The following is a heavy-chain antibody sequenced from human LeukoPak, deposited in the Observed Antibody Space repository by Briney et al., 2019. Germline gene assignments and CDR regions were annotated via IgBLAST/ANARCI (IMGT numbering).Heavy chain of an antibody. D-gene: IGHD3-22*01. CDR1: GFSFGSYA. CDR3: AKDHGWLSRD. V-gene: IGHV3-23*01. Sequence: PGGSLRLSCGASGFSFGSYAMSWVRQAPGKGPEWVSGISDSGGATHYADSVKGRFTVSRDDSKNTLYLQMKSLRAEDTAVYYCAKDHGWLSRDWGQGTLVTVSS. CDR2: ISDSGGAT. J-gene: IGHJ4*02.